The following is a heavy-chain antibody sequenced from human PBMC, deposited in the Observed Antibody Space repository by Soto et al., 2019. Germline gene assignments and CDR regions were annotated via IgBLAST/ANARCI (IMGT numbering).Heavy chain of an antibody. CDR3: ARAVYGDVGNSYLYMDV. Sequence: QVQLQESGPGLVKPSQTLSLTCSVSGTSISSGGYYWSWIRQHPGKGLEWIGYLYYGGTTYYNPSLKSRLTISVDPSENHFSLKLTSVTVADTAVYYCARAVYGDVGNSYLYMDVWGEGTTVTVSS. CDR1: GTSISSGGYY. D-gene: IGHD4-17*01. CDR2: LYYGGTT. J-gene: IGHJ6*03. V-gene: IGHV4-31*03.